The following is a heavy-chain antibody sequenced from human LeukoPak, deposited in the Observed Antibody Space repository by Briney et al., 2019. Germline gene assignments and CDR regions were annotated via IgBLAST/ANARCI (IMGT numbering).Heavy chain of an antibody. CDR2: IIPIFGTA. CDR1: GYTFTGYY. V-gene: IGHV1-69*13. CDR3: ARRGIRVQLEVDYYGMDV. J-gene: IGHJ6*02. D-gene: IGHD1-1*01. Sequence: SVNVSCKASGYTFTGYYMHWVRQAPGQGLEWMGGIIPIFGTANYAQKFQGRVTITADESTSTAYMELRSLRSEDTAVYYCARRGIRVQLEVDYYGMDVWGQGTTVTVSS.